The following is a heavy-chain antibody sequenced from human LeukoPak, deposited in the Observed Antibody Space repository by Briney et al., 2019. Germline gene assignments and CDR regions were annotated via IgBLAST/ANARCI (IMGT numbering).Heavy chain of an antibody. D-gene: IGHD3-16*01. J-gene: IGHJ4*02. CDR3: ARTYDYVWGTPRPSFDY. CDR1: RFTLTDYC. CDR2: ISSSSSTI. Sequence: SGGSLRLSCAASRFTLTDYCMSWIRQAPGKGLEWVSYISSSSSTIYYADSVKGRFTISRDNAKKTLYLQMNSLRAEDTAVYYCARTYDYVWGTPRPSFDYWGQGTLVTVSS. V-gene: IGHV3-11*01.